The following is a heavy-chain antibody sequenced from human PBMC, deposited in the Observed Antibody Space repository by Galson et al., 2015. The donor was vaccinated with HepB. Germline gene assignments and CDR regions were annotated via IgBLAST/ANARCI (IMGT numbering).Heavy chain of an antibody. Sequence: SLRLSCAASGFTFGDYAMSWLRQAPGKGLEWVGFIRSKAYGGTTEYAASVKGRFTISRDDSKSIAYLQMNSLKTEDTAVYYCTSTVGADYYYYGMDVWGQGTTVTVSS. CDR3: TSTVGADYYYYGMDV. D-gene: IGHD1-26*01. CDR2: IRSKAYGGTT. V-gene: IGHV3-49*03. J-gene: IGHJ6*02. CDR1: GFTFGDYA.